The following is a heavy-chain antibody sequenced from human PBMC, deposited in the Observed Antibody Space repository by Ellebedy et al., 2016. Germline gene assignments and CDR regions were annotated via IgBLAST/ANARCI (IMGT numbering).Heavy chain of an antibody. V-gene: IGHV3-48*01. CDR2: ISSSSSTI. CDR3: ARVPRIQLWSPIDP. Sequence: GESLKISXAASGFTFSSYSMNWVRQAPGKGLEWVSYISSSSSTIYYADSVKGRFTISRDNAKNSLYLQMNSLRAEDTAVYYCARVPRIQLWSPIDPWGQGTLVTVSS. J-gene: IGHJ5*02. CDR1: GFTFSSYS. D-gene: IGHD5-18*01.